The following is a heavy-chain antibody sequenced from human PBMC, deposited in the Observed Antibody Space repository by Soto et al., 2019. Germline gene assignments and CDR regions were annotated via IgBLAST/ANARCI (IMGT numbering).Heavy chain of an antibody. D-gene: IGHD4-17*01. CDR1: GGSIRSSSYY. CDR3: ARREVYGDYVDY. CDR2: IYYSGST. Sequence: SETLSLTCTVSGGSIRSSSYYWGWIRQPPGKGLEWIGSIYYSGSTYYNPSLKSRVTISVDTSKNQFSLKLSSVTAADTAVYYCARREVYGDYVDYWGQGTLVTVSS. V-gene: IGHV4-39*01. J-gene: IGHJ4*02.